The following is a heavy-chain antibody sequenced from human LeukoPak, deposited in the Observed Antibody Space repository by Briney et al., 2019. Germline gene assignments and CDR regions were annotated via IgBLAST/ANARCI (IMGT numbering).Heavy chain of an antibody. J-gene: IGHJ2*01. V-gene: IGHV3-11*01. D-gene: IGHD3-16*02. CDR1: GFNFQDSY. CDR3: ATTLAEASYWFFDL. Sequence: GGSLRLSCVGSGFNFQDSYMNWVRQAPGKGLEWISFISPKASTMFYADSVRGRFTVSRDNANKSFFLQMNSLTAADTAVYYCATTLAEASYWFFDLWGRGTLVTVSS. CDR2: ISPKASTM.